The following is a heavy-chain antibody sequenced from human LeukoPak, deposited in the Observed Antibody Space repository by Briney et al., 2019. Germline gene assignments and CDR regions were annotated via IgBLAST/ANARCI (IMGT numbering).Heavy chain of an antibody. J-gene: IGHJ3*02. CDR1: GGTFSSYA. CDR3: ARQWRGYSGYAAFDI. V-gene: IGHV1-69*04. CDR2: IIPILGIA. D-gene: IGHD5-12*01. Sequence: ASVKASCKASGGTFSSYAISWVRQAPGQGLEWMGRIIPILGIANYAQKFQGRVTITADKSTSTAYMELSSLRSEDTAVYYCARQWRGYSGYAAFDIWGQGTMVTVSS.